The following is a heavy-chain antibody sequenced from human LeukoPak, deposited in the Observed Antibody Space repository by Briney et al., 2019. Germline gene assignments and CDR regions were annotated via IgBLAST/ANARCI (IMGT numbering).Heavy chain of an antibody. CDR1: GYTFTGYY. D-gene: IGHD6-13*01. CDR2: INPNSGGT. V-gene: IGHV1-2*02. Sequence: GASVKVSCKASGYTFTGYYMHWVRQAPGQGLEWMGWINPNSGGTNYAQKFQGRVTMTRDTSISTAYMELSRLRSDDTAVYYCAREEAAAGTDAFDIWGQGTMVTVSS. J-gene: IGHJ3*02. CDR3: AREEAAAGTDAFDI.